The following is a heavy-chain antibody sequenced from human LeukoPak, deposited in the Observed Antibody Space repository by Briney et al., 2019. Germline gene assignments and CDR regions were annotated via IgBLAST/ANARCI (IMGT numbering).Heavy chain of an antibody. CDR1: GGSFSGYY. CDR3: ARGRIIVLMVYARGNWFDP. J-gene: IGHJ5*02. V-gene: IGHV4-34*01. CDR2: INHSGST. D-gene: IGHD2-8*01. Sequence: SETLSLTCAVYGGSFSGYYWSWIRQPPGKGLEWVGEINHSGSTNYNPSLKSRVTISVDTSKNQFSLKLSSVTAADTAVYYCARGRIIVLMVYARGNWFDPWGQGTLVTVSS.